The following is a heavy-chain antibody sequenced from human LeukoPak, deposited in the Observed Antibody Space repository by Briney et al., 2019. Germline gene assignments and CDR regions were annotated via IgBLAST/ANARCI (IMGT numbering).Heavy chain of an antibody. D-gene: IGHD3-9*01. CDR3: ARGGILTGYYLEQDYYYMDV. V-gene: IGHV3-48*03. Sequence: GGSLRLSCAASGFTFSSYEMNWVRQAPGKGLEWVSYISSSGSTIYYADSVKGRFTISRDNAKNSLYLQMNSLRAEDTAVYYCARGGILTGYYLEQDYYYMDVWGKGTTVTISS. CDR1: GFTFSSYE. CDR2: ISSSGSTI. J-gene: IGHJ6*03.